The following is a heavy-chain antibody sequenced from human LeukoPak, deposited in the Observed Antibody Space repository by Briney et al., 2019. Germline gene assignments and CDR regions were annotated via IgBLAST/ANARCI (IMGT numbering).Heavy chain of an antibody. CDR3: AREGGYSSSLAY. J-gene: IGHJ4*02. V-gene: IGHV3-74*01. CDR1: GFTFSGYW. D-gene: IGHD6-13*01. Sequence: LAGGSLRLSCAASGFTFSGYWMHWVRQAPGQGLVWVSRIRTDGSSTSYADSVKGRFTISRDNAKNTLYLQMNSLRAEDTAVYYCAREGGYSSSLAYWGQGTLVTVSS. CDR2: IRTDGSST.